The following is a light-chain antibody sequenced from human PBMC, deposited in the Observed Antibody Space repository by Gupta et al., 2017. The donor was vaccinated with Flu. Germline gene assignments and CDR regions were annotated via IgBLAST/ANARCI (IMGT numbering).Light chain of an antibody. V-gene: IGLV6-57*03. CDR1: SGSIASTY. CDR3: QADDSDNVV. CDR2: EDD. J-gene: IGLJ3*02. Sequence: FILPQPHSVSESPGKTVIISCTRTSGSIASTYVQWYQQRPGRAPPPVIYEDDQRPSGVPDRFSGSIDSSSNFAALIIAGLKTEDEADYFCQADDSDNVVFGGGTKVTVL.